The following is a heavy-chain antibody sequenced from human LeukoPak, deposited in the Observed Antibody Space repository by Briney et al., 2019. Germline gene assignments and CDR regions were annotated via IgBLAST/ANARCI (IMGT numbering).Heavy chain of an antibody. CDR2: INPSGGST. D-gene: IGHD3-16*02. CDR1: GYSFTSYY. Sequence: ASVNVSCKASGYSFTSYYMHWVRQAPGQGLEWMGIINPSGGSTSFAQKFQGRVTMTRDTSTTTVYMELSGLRSEDTAVYYCARDIPYEVSFGGLTVMGSFVLDYWGQGTLVTVSS. CDR3: ARDIPYEVSFGGLTVMGSFVLDY. J-gene: IGHJ4*02. V-gene: IGHV1-46*01.